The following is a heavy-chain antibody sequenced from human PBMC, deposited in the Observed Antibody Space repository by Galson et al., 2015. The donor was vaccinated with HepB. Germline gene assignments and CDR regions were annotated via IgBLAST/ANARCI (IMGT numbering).Heavy chain of an antibody. J-gene: IGHJ4*02. CDR3: ARSRGDYDFWSGYYTYFDY. V-gene: IGHV2-70*01. D-gene: IGHD3-3*01. Sequence: PALVKPTQTLTLTCTFSGFSLSTSGMCVSWIRQPPGKALEWLALIDWDDDKYYSTSLKTRLTISKDTSKNQVVLTMTNMDPVDTATYYCARSRGDYDFWSGYYTYFDYWGQGTLVTVSS. CDR1: GFSLSTSGMC. CDR2: IDWDDDK.